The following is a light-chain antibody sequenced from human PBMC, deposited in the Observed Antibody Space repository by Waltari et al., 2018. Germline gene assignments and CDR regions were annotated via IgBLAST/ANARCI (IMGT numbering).Light chain of an antibody. CDR3: QQGYNTPWT. V-gene: IGKV1-12*01. J-gene: IGKJ1*01. CDR2: ASS. CDR1: QGISSW. Sequence: DIQMTQSPSSLSASVGDKVTITCRASQGISSWLAWYQQKPGKAPNLLIYASSSLQRGVPARFSGSGSGTDYTLTISSMQPEDFATYYCQQGYNTPWTCGQGTKVEIK.